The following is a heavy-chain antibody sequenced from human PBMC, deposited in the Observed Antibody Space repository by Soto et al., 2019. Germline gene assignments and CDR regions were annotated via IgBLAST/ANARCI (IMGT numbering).Heavy chain of an antibody. CDR3: ARAKPRTTVTTPDY. J-gene: IGHJ4*02. Sequence: QVQLVESGGGVVQPGRSLRLSCAASGFTFSSYAMHWVRQAPGKGLEWVAVISYDGSNKYYADSVKGRFTISRDNSKNTLYLQMNSLRAEDTAVYYCARAKPRTTVTTPDYWGQGTLVTVSS. CDR1: GFTFSSYA. V-gene: IGHV3-30-3*01. D-gene: IGHD4-17*01. CDR2: ISYDGSNK.